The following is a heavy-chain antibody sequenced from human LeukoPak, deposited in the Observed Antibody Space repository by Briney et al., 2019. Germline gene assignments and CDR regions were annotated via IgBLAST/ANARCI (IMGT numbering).Heavy chain of an antibody. V-gene: IGHV4-34*01. Sequence: SETLSLTCAVYGGSFSGYYWSWIRQPPGKGLEWIGEINHSGSTNYNPSLKSRVTISVDTPKNQFSPKLSSVTAADTAVYYCARLGYSYGYRAPAWFDPWGQGTLVTVSS. CDR3: ARLGYSYGYRAPAWFDP. D-gene: IGHD5-18*01. J-gene: IGHJ5*02. CDR1: GGSFSGYY. CDR2: INHSGST.